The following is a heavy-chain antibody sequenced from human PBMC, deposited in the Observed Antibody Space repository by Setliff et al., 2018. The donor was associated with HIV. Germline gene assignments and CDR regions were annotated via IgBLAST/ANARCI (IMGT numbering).Heavy chain of an antibody. Sequence: GGSLRLSCAASGFTFGSSWMSWVRQAPGKGLEWVANMNEDGSEKYYMDSVKGRFTISRDNAKNSLYLQMNSLRAEDTAVYYCARDVGYCSGGSCYWSNYFDHWGQGTLVTVSS. CDR3: ARDVGYCSGGSCYWSNYFDH. D-gene: IGHD2-15*01. CDR2: MNEDGSEK. V-gene: IGHV3-7*01. J-gene: IGHJ4*02. CDR1: GFTFGSSW.